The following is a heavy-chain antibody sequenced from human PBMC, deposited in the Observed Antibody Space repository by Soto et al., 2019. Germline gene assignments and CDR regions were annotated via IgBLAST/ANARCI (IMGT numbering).Heavy chain of an antibody. CDR3: ARLVTVLRFLEWTYSGVHDAFDI. J-gene: IGHJ3*02. D-gene: IGHD3-3*01. Sequence: QVQLVESGGGVVQPGRSLRLSCAASGFTFSSYAMHWVRQAPGKGLEWVAVISYDGSNKYYADSVKGRFTISRDNSKNTLYLQMNSLRAEDTAVYYCARLVTVLRFLEWTYSGVHDAFDIWGQGTMVTVSS. CDR2: ISYDGSNK. V-gene: IGHV3-30-3*01. CDR1: GFTFSSYA.